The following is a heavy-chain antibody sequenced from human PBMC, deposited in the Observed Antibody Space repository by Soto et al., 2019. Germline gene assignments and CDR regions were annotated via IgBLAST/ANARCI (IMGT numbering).Heavy chain of an antibody. J-gene: IGHJ4*02. D-gene: IGHD1-7*01. V-gene: IGHV3-23*01. Sequence: PGGSLRLSCAASGFTFISYAMSWVRQAPGKGLEWVSAISGSGGSTYYADSVKGRFTISRDNSKNTLYLQMNSLRAEDTAVYYCAKDQTGTTGIDYWGQGTLVTVSS. CDR2: ISGSGGST. CDR1: GFTFISYA. CDR3: AKDQTGTTGIDY.